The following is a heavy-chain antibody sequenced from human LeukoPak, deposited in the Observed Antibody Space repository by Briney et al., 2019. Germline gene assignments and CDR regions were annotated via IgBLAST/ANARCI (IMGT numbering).Heavy chain of an antibody. CDR2: VHYSGSA. CDR1: GGSFSGYY. V-gene: IGHV4-34*01. D-gene: IGHD3-10*01. J-gene: IGHJ4*02. Sequence: PSETQSLTCAVYGGSFSGYYWTWIRQSPGRGLEWIGEVHYSGSATYNPSLKSRVTISVDTSINQFSLKMNSVTAADTAVYYCARGQWFRAFWSRGTPVTVSS. CDR3: ARGQWFRAF.